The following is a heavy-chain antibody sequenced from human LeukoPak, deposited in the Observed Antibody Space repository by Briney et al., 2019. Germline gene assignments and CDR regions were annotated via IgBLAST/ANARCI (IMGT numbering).Heavy chain of an antibody. J-gene: IGHJ4*02. CDR2: IYYSGST. CDR3: AREVGSGGYFDY. V-gene: IGHV4-59*01. D-gene: IGHD6-19*01. CDR1: GGSISIYY. Sequence: SETLSLTCTVSGGSISIYYWSWIRQPPGKGLEWIGYIYYSGSTNYNPSLKSRVTISVDTSKNQFSLKLSSVTAADTAVYYCAREVGSGGYFDYWGQGTLVTVSS.